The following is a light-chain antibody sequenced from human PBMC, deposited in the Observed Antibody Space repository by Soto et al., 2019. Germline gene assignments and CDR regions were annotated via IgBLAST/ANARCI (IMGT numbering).Light chain of an antibody. CDR1: SSDVGRYNW. J-gene: IGLJ2*01. Sequence: QSVLTQPPSVSGSPGQSVTISCFGTSSDVGRYNWVSWYQQRPGKAPKLIIYDVTRRPSGVPDRFSGSKSGNTASLTISGLQADDEADYCCCAHTGTSIFFGRGTKVTVL. CDR2: DVT. V-gene: IGLV2-11*01. CDR3: CAHTGTSIF.